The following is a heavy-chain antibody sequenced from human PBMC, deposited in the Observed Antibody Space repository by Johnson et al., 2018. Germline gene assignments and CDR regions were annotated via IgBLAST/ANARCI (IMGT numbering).Heavy chain of an antibody. CDR2: THYSGST. CDR1: GGSISSYQ. Sequence: QVQLQESGPGLVKXSETXSLXCTVSGGSISSYQWTWIRQPPGKGLEWIGYTHYSGSTKYNPSLKSRVTISVATSKNQFSLKLSSVTAADTAVYYCARGYYDGSFYFDYWGQGTLVTVSS. D-gene: IGHD3-22*01. CDR3: ARGYYDGSFYFDY. J-gene: IGHJ4*02. V-gene: IGHV4-59*01.